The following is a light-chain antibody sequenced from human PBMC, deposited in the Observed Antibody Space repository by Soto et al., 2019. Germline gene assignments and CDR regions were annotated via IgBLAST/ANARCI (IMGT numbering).Light chain of an antibody. V-gene: IGKV1-27*01. CDR1: QGISSF. J-gene: IGKJ5*01. Sequence: DIQMTQSPSSLSSSVGDRVTITCRASQGISSFVAWYQQKPGKVPRLLISGASTLQSGIPSRFSGSGSGTDFTITLTRLQSADYACYYCKKYSSVITFGQGTRLEIK. CDR3: KKYSSVIT. CDR2: GAS.